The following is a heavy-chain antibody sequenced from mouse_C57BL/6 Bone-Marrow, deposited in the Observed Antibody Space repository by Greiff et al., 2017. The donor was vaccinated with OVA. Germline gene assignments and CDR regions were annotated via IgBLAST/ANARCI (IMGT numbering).Heavy chain of an antibody. CDR1: GFNIKDDY. D-gene: IGHD2-2*01. V-gene: IGHV14-4*01. J-gene: IGHJ4*01. CDR3: TTPYGYFYYYAMDY. Sequence: DVHLVESGAELVRPGASVKLSCTASGFNIKDDYMHWVKQRPEQGLEWIGWIDPENGDTEYASKFQGKATITADTSSNTAYLQLSSLTSEDTAVYYCTTPYGYFYYYAMDYWGQGTSVTVSS. CDR2: IDPENGDT.